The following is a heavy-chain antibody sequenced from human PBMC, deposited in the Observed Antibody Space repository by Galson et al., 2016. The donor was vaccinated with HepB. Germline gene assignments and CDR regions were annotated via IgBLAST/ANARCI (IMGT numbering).Heavy chain of an antibody. J-gene: IGHJ5*02. CDR1: AYIFASYG. CDR3: AKGNWNSWFDP. CDR2: INPSNGHT. V-gene: IGHV1-18*04. Sequence: QSGAEVKKPGASVKVSCKASAYIFASYGITWVRQAPGQGLEWMGWINPSNGHTNYAQKFHGRLTLTTDTSTSTAYMDLRSLGSDDTAVYYCAKGNWNSWFDPWGQGTLVTVSS. D-gene: IGHD1-7*01.